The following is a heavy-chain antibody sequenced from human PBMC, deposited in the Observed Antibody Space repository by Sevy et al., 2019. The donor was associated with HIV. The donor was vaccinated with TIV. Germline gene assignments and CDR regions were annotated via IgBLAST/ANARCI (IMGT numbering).Heavy chain of an antibody. CDR1: GYTLTELS. D-gene: IGHD3-22*01. Sequence: ASLKVSCKVSGYTLTELSMHWVRQAPGKGLEWMGGFDPEDGETIYAQKFQGRVTMTEDTSTDTAYMELSSLRSEDTAVYYCATMEYFYDSSAYLSGDYWGQGTLVTVSS. J-gene: IGHJ4*02. CDR2: FDPEDGET. V-gene: IGHV1-24*01. CDR3: ATMEYFYDSSAYLSGDY.